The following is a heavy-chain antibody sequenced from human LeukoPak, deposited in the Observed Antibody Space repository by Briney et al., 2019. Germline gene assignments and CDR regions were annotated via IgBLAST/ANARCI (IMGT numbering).Heavy chain of an antibody. Sequence: SVKVSCKASGGTFSSYAISWVRQAPGQGLEWMGGIIPIFGTANYAQKFQGRVTITADESTSTAYMELSSLRSEDTAVYYCAREWFGELPTAIFDYWGQGTLVTVSS. D-gene: IGHD3-10*01. J-gene: IGHJ4*02. CDR2: IIPIFGTA. V-gene: IGHV1-69*13. CDR3: AREWFGELPTAIFDY. CDR1: GGTFSSYA.